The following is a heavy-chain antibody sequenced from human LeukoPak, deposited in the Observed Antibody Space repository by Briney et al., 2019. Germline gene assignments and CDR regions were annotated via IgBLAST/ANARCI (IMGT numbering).Heavy chain of an antibody. CDR2: ISGSGGST. D-gene: IGHD4-17*01. J-gene: IGHJ4*02. Sequence: GGSLRLSCAASGFTFSSYAMSWVRQAPGKGLEWVSAISGSGGSTYYADSVKGRFTISRDNSKNTLYLQMNSLRAEDTAVYYCAKDREVRYGAYDLGDFWGQGTLVTVSS. CDR1: GFTFSSYA. V-gene: IGHV3-23*01. CDR3: AKDREVRYGAYDLGDF.